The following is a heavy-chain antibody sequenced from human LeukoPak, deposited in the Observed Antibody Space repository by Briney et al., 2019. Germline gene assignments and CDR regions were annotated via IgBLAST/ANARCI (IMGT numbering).Heavy chain of an antibody. V-gene: IGHV3-48*01. Sequence: GETLTLTCAASGFTFSSYSMNWFRQAPAKGREGLSYISCSSSTIYYAHSLKSRFTISRDNAKNSLYLQMNSLRAEDTAVYYCARDSWGRYCSGGSCYADYYYYMDVWGKGTTVTVSS. CDR1: GFTFSSYS. D-gene: IGHD2-15*01. CDR2: ISCSSSTI. CDR3: ARDSWGRYCSGGSCYADYYYYMDV. J-gene: IGHJ6*03.